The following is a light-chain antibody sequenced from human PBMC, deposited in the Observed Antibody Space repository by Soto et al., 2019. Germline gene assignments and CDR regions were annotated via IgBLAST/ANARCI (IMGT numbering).Light chain of an antibody. CDR1: QRISNS. CDR2: AAS. V-gene: IGKV1-39*01. J-gene: IGKJ2*01. CDR3: PQSYSSPQMYT. Sequence: DIQMTQSPSSLSASVGDRVTITCRASQRISNSLNWYQQKPGKAPDLLIYAASNLQSGVPSRFSGSGSGTDFTLTISRLQPEDFATYYCPQSYSSPQMYTFGQGTKLEIK.